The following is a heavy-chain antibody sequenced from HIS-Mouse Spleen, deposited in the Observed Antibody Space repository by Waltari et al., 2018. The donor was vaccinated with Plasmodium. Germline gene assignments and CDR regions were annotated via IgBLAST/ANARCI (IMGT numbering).Heavy chain of an antibody. CDR1: GYTFTSYG. V-gene: IGHV1-18*01. Sequence: QVQLVQSGAEVKKPGASVKVSCKASGYTFTSYGISWVRRAPGQGLEWMGWISAYNGNTNYAQKLQGRVTMTTDTSTSTAYMELRSLRSDDTAVYYCARDRRSDSSGYYWGNYWGQGTLVTVSS. CDR3: ARDRRSDSSGYYWGNY. CDR2: ISAYNGNT. D-gene: IGHD3-22*01. J-gene: IGHJ4*02.